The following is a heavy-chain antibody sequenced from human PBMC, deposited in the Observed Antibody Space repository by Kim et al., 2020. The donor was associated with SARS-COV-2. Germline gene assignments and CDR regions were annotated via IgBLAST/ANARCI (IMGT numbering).Heavy chain of an antibody. V-gene: IGHV3-23*01. Sequence: ADAVKGRFNISRDKSKNALYVQMNSLRAEDTAVYYCAKNAGREVDGGFDYWGQGTLVTVSS. CDR3: AKNAGREVDGGFDY. D-gene: IGHD6-19*01. J-gene: IGHJ4*02.